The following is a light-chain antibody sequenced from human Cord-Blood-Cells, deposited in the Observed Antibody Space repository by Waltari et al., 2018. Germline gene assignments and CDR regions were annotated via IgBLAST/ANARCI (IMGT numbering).Light chain of an antibody. CDR1: QGISNY. V-gene: IGKV1-33*01. CDR2: DAS. Sequence: DIQMTQSPSSLSASVGDRVTITCKESQGISNYLNLYQHKPGKAPKLLIYDASNLETGVPSRCSGSGSGTDFTFTISSLQPEDIATYYCQQYDNLPLTFGGGTKVEIK. J-gene: IGKJ4*01. CDR3: QQYDNLPLT.